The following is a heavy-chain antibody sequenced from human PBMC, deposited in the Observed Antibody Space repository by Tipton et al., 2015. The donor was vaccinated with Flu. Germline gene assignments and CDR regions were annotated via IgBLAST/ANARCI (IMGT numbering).Heavy chain of an antibody. CDR2: VPHGADST. D-gene: IGHD5-18*01. CDR1: GFTFSNYA. Sequence: SLRLSCAASGFTFSNYAMSWVRQAPGKGLEWVSAVPHGADSTYYADSVRGRFTISRDNSRNTLFLQMSSLTAGDTAIYYCAKHTAIFGGYFGSWGQGTLVTVS. V-gene: IGHV3-23*01. J-gene: IGHJ4*02. CDR3: AKHTAIFGGYFGS.